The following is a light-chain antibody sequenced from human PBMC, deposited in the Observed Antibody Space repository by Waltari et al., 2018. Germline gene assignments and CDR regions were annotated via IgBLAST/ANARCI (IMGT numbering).Light chain of an antibody. CDR1: GSDVGGYDY. J-gene: IGLJ2*01. CDR3: SSYTSSGVV. CDR2: DVY. V-gene: IGLV2-14*01. Sequence: QSALTQPASVSGSPGQAIIISCTGTGSDVGGYDYVSWYQQYPGKAPRLIIYDVYNRPSGVSNRFSGSKSDHTASLTISGLQAEDESVYYCSSYTSSGVVFGGGTKLTVL.